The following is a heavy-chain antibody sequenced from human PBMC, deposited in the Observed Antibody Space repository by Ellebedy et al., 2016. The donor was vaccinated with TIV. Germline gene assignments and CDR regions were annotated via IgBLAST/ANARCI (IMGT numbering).Heavy chain of an antibody. CDR1: GFTFSSYA. J-gene: IGHJ4*02. CDR2: ISYDGSNK. V-gene: IGHV3-30-3*01. D-gene: IGHD2-2*01. CDR3: ARSPSVILGYCSSTSCPPYY. Sequence: GGSLRLSXAASGFTFSSYAMHWVRQAPGKGLEWVAVISYDGSNKYYADSVKGRFTISRDNSKNTLYLQMNSLRAEDTAVYYCARSPSVILGYCSSTSCPPYYWGQGTLVTVSS.